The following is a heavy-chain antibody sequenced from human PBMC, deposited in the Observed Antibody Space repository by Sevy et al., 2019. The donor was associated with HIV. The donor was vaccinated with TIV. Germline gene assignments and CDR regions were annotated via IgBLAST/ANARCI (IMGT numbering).Heavy chain of an antibody. CDR3: AGGGHLPPPNYDILTGYST. CDR2: ISGSGGST. V-gene: IGHV3-23*01. D-gene: IGHD3-9*01. J-gene: IGHJ4*02. Sequence: GGSLRLFCAASGFTFSSYAMSWVRQAPGKGLEWVSAISGSGGSTCYADSVKGRFTISRDNSKNKLYLQMNSLRAEDTAVYYCAGGGHLPPPNYDILTGYSTWGQGTLVTVSS. CDR1: GFTFSSYA.